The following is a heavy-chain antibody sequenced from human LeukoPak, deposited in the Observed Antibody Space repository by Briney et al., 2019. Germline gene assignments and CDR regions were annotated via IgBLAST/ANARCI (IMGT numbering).Heavy chain of an antibody. CDR1: GYSISSGYY. D-gene: IGHD6-19*01. J-gene: IGHJ4*02. Sequence: SETLSLTCTVSGYSISSGYYWGWIRQPPGKGLEWIGSIYHSGSTYYNPSLKSRVTISVDTSKNQFSLKLSSVTAADTAVYYCARARGQWLDYWGQGTLVTVSS. CDR2: IYHSGST. V-gene: IGHV4-38-2*02. CDR3: ARARGQWLDY.